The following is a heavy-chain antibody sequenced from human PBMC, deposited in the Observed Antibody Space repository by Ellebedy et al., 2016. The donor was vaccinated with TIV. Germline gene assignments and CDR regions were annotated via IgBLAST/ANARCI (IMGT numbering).Heavy chain of an antibody. J-gene: IGHJ4*02. V-gene: IGHV1-18*01. D-gene: IGHD1-26*01. CDR2: ISAYTGNS. CDR1: GYTFTSYG. CDR3: ARDMVQGMVAIYVWFDF. Sequence: ASVKVSCKTSGYTFTSYGISWVRQAPGEGLEWMGWISAYTGNSEYAPKFQGRVTMTTDTSTNTAYMELRSLRSDDTAVYYCARDMVQGMVAIYVWFDFWGQGTLVTVSS.